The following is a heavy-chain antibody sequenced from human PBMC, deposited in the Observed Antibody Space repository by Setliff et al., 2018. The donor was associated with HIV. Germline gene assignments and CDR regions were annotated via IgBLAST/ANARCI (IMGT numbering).Heavy chain of an antibody. CDR1: GGSFTSRSYY. CDR2: IFYSGIT. CDR3: ARSKTFYDFWGGYYTHGAFKI. V-gene: IGHV4-39*01. D-gene: IGHD3-3*01. Sequence: ASETLSLTCTVSGGSFTSRSYYWGWIRQPPGKGLEWIGSIFYSGITYYNPSLKSRVTISVDTSKNQFSLNLTSVTAADTAVYYCARSKTFYDFWGGYYTHGAFKIWGPGALVTVSS. J-gene: IGHJ4*02.